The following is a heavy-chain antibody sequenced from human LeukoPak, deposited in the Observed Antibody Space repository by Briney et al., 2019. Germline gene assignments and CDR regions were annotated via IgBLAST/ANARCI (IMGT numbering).Heavy chain of an antibody. CDR3: ATPGDGSGSSYYYYMDV. J-gene: IGHJ6*03. D-gene: IGHD3-10*01. V-gene: IGHV7-4-1*02. CDR2: INTNTGNP. Sequence: ASVKVSCKASGYTFTSYPMNWVRQAPGQGLEWMGWINTNTGNPTYAQGFTGRFVFSLDTSVSTAYLQISSLKAEDTAVYYCATPGDGSGSSYYYYMDVWGKGTTVTISS. CDR1: GYTFTSYP.